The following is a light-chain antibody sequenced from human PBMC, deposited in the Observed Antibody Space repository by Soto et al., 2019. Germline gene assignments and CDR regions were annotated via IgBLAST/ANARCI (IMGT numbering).Light chain of an antibody. J-gene: IGLJ1*01. CDR1: SSDVGRFNF. CDR2: EVI. CDR3: CSYAYSTTFV. Sequence: QSALTQPAPVSGSPGQSITISCTGSSSDVGRFNFVSWYQQHPGKAPKLLIYEVIKWPSGVSSRFSASKSGNTASLTISGLQAEDEADYYCCSYAYSTTFVFGTGTKVTAL. V-gene: IGLV2-23*02.